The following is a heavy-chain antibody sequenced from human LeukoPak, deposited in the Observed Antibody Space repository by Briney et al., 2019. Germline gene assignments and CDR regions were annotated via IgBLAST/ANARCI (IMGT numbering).Heavy chain of an antibody. CDR1: GFTFINYN. D-gene: IGHD3-3*01. J-gene: IGHJ3*02. CDR2: ISGSGTYI. V-gene: IGHV3-21*01. Sequence: GGSLRLSCVASGFTFINYNINSVRHAPGKGLEWGSSISGSGTYIYYADSLKGRFTISRDNAKNSLYLQMNSLRAEDTAVYYCARDPYYDFWSDYGTEAFDIWGQGTMVTVSS. CDR3: ARDPYYDFWSDYGTEAFDI.